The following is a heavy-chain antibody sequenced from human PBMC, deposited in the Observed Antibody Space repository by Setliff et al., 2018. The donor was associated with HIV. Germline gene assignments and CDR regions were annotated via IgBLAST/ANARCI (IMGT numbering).Heavy chain of an antibody. CDR1: GNILTELS. J-gene: IGHJ3*02. CDR3: ATLRAPPHDAFNI. Sequence: GASVKVSCKVSGNILTELSIHWVRQAPGKGLEWMGGFDPEDADTIYAQKFQGRVTMTEVTSTDTAYMELSSLRSDDTAIYYCATLRAPPHDAFNIWGQGTLVTVSS. CDR2: FDPEDADT. V-gene: IGHV1-24*01.